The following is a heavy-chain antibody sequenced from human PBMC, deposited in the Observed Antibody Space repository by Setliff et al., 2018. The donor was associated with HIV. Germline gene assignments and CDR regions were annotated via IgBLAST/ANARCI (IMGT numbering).Heavy chain of an antibody. J-gene: IGHJ4*02. V-gene: IGHV4-59*01. Sequence: SETLSLTCTVSGGSISSYYWSWIRQPPGKGLEWIGYIYYSGSTNYNPSLKSRATISVDTSKNQFSLKLSSVTAADTAVYYCARGVRGVIIDWYYFDYWGQGTLVTVSS. CDR1: GGSISSYY. CDR2: IYYSGST. D-gene: IGHD3-10*01. CDR3: ARGVRGVIIDWYYFDY.